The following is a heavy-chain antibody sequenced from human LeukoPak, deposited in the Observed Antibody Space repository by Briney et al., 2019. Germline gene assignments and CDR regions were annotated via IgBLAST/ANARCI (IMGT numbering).Heavy chain of an antibody. D-gene: IGHD3-3*01. J-gene: IGHJ4*02. CDR3: ARPRTYYDFWRGYPPFDY. CDR1: GGTFSNYA. Sequence: SVTVSCTASGGTFSNYAISWVRQAPGQGLEWMGGIITNFGTTNYAQKYQGRVTITADESTSTVYMELSSLRSEDTAVYYCARPRTYYDFWRGYPPFDYWGQGTLVTVSS. V-gene: IGHV1-69*13. CDR2: IITNFGTT.